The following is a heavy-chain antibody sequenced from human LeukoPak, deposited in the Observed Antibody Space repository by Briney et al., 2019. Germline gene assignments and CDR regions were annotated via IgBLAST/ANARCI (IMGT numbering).Heavy chain of an antibody. V-gene: IGHV3-23*01. CDR1: GFTFSSYA. J-gene: IGHJ4*02. CDR2: ISGSGGST. CDR3: ARHRGYSSWYFDY. Sequence: PGGSLRLSCAASGFTFSSYAMSWVRQAPGKGLEWVSAISGSGGSTYYADSVKGRFTISRDNSKNTLYLQMNSLRAEDTAVYYCARHRGYSSWYFDYWGQGTLVTVSS. D-gene: IGHD5-18*01.